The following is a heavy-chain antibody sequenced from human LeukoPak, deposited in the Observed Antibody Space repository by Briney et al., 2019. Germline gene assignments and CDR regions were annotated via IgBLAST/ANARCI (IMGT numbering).Heavy chain of an antibody. J-gene: IGHJ4*02. V-gene: IGHV3-48*01. CDR2: ISSSSSTI. Sequence: GGSLRLSCAASGFTFSSYSMNWVRQAPGKGLEWVSYISSSSSTIYYADSVKGRFTISRDNAKNSLYLQMNSLRAEDTAVYYCARESYDSSGEPNFDYWGQGTLVTVSS. CDR3: ARESYDSSGEPNFDY. D-gene: IGHD3-22*01. CDR1: GFTFSSYS.